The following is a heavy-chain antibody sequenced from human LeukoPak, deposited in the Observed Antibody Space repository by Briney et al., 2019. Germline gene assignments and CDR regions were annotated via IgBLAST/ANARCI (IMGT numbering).Heavy chain of an antibody. D-gene: IGHD3-3*01. V-gene: IGHV3-23*01. CDR3: TKNQGDFWSGYLPPNNWFDP. CDR1: GFTFSSYA. J-gene: IGHJ5*02. CDR2: ISGSGGST. Sequence: GGSLRLSCAASGFTFSSYAMSWVCQAPGKGLEWVSVISGSGGSTYYADSVKGRFTISRDTSRNTLYLQMNSLRAEDTAVYYCTKNQGDFWSGYLPPNNWFDPWGQGTLVTVSS.